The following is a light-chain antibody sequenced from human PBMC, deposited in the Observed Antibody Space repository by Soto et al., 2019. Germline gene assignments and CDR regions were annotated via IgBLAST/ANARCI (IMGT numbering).Light chain of an antibody. CDR2: EAY. J-gene: IGKJ4*01. V-gene: IGKV3-20*01. Sequence: EIVLTQSPGTLSLSPGERVTLSCRASQSVISNYIAWHQQKPGQAPRLLIYEAYTRATGISDRFTGGGSGTDFTLTICRLEPEDFAMYYCQQYGSPPLTFGGGTQVEIK. CDR3: QQYGSPPLT. CDR1: QSVISNY.